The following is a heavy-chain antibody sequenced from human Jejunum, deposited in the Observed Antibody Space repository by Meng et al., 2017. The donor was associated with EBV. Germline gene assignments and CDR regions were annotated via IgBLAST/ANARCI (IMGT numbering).Heavy chain of an antibody. Sequence: QLQLQESGPGLVMPLGTLPLTCAVSGGSLSSSNWWSWVPPPPGKGPEWIGEIFHIGTTNYNPTLKSRVTMSVDKSKNHFSLKLTSVTAADTAVYYCARDGGPSGSYAYWFDPWGQGTLVTVSS. CDR1: GGSLSSSNW. D-gene: IGHD1-26*01. V-gene: IGHV4-4*02. J-gene: IGHJ5*02. CDR3: ARDGGPSGSYAYWFDP. CDR2: IFHIGTT.